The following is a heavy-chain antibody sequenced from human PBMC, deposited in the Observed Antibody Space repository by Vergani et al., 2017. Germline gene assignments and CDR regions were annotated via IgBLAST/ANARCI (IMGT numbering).Heavy chain of an antibody. CDR1: GGSISSYY. D-gene: IGHD3-10*01. V-gene: IGHV4-4*09. Sequence: QVQLQESGPGLVKPSEPLSLTCTVSGGSISSYYWSWIRQPPGQGLEWIGYIYTSGSTNYNPSLKSRVTISVDTSKNQFSLKLSSVTAADTAVYYCARHAKDLLWFWDPLGYFDYWGQGTLVTVSS. CDR2: IYTSGST. CDR3: ARHAKDLLWFWDPLGYFDY. J-gene: IGHJ4*02.